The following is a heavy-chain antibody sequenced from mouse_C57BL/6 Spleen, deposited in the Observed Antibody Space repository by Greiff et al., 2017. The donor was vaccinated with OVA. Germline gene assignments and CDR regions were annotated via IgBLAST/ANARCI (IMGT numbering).Heavy chain of an antibody. J-gene: IGHJ4*01. CDR2: INPGSGGT. CDR1: GYAFTNYL. V-gene: IGHV1-54*01. Sequence: QVQLQQSGAELVRPGTSVKVSCKASGYAFTNYLIEWVKQRPGQGLECIGVINPGSGGTNYNEKFKGKATLTADKSSSTADMQLSSLTSEDAAVYGGARGGRLGYAMDYWGQGTAVTVSS. CDR3: ARGGRLGYAMDY. D-gene: IGHD2-4*01.